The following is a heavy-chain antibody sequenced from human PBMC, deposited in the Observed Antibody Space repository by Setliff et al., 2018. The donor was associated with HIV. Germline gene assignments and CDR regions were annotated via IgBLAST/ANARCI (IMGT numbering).Heavy chain of an antibody. V-gene: IGHV4-59*08. CDR3: ARAPPGIQLLTTTNGPYYFDF. CDR2: IFNSGQT. Sequence: KPSETLSLTCNVSGGSITSYYWSWIRQPPGKGLEWIGCIFNSGQTYYNPSLNSRIAISMDTSENQFSLRLTSVTAADTALYFCARAPPGIQLLTTTNGPYYFDFWGQGLLVTVSS. D-gene: IGHD1-1*01. J-gene: IGHJ4*02. CDR1: GGSITSYY.